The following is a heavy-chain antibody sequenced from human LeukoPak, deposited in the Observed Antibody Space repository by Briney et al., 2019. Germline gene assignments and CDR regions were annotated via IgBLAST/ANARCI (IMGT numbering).Heavy chain of an antibody. V-gene: IGHV3-48*03. CDR3: ARDQRGSYYGFFDY. Sequence: GGSLRLSCAASGFTFSGYEMNWVRQAPGKGLEWVSYISRRGKTIDYGDSVKGRFTISRDNAKNSLYLRMNSLRAEDTAVYYCARDQRGSYYGFFDYWGQGTLVTVSS. J-gene: IGHJ4*02. CDR1: GFTFSGYE. CDR2: ISRRGKTI. D-gene: IGHD1-26*01.